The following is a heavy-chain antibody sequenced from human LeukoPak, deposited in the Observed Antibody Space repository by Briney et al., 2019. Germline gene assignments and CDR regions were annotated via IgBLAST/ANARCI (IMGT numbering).Heavy chain of an antibody. V-gene: IGHV3-9*01. Sequence: PGGSLRLFCAASGFPFGDYAMHWVRQAPGEGLEWVSVISWNSGSIDYADSVKGRFTISRDNAKNSLYLQMNSLRAEDTALYYCARGSIAAAAYFDYWGQGTLVTVSS. CDR1: GFPFGDYA. CDR2: ISWNSGSI. CDR3: ARGSIAAAAYFDY. D-gene: IGHD6-13*01. J-gene: IGHJ4*02.